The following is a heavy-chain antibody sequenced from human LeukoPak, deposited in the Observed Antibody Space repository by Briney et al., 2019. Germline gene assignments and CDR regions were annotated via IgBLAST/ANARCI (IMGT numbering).Heavy chain of an antibody. CDR2: IRYDGSNK. V-gene: IGHV3-30*02. D-gene: IGHD5-18*01. J-gene: IGHJ4*02. CDR3: AKDRDTALYY. Sequence: GGSLRLSCAASGFTFSSYGMHWVRQAPGKGLEWVAFIRYDGSNKYYADSVKGRFTTSRDNSKNTLYLQMNSLRAEDTAVYYCAKDRDTALYYWGQGTLVTVSS. CDR1: GFTFSSYG.